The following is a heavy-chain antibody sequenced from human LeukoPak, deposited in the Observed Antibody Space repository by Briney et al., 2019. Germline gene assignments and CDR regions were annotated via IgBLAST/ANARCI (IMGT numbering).Heavy chain of an antibody. CDR3: ARGRIYFDY. D-gene: IGHD2-15*01. CDR1: GFIFSSYS. V-gene: IGHV3-48*03. J-gene: IGHJ4*02. CDR2: INPSGNTF. Sequence: PGGSLRLSCSASGFIFSSYSMRWVRQAPGKGLEWVSYINPSGNTFYYADSVKGRFTISRDNDKNSLYLQMNSLRAEDTAVYYCARGRIYFDYWGQGTLVTVSS.